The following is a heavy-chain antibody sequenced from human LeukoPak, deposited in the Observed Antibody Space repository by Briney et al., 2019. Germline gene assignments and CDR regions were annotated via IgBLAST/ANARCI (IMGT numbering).Heavy chain of an antibody. Sequence: GASVKVSCKASGYTFTSYAMHWVRQAPGQRLEWMGWINAGNGNTKYSQEFQGRVTITRDTSASTAYMELSSLRSEDMAVYYCARASVSSSWYYFDYWGQGTLVTVSS. D-gene: IGHD6-13*01. J-gene: IGHJ4*02. CDR2: INAGNGNT. CDR3: ARASVSSSWYYFDY. CDR1: GYTFTSYA. V-gene: IGHV1-3*03.